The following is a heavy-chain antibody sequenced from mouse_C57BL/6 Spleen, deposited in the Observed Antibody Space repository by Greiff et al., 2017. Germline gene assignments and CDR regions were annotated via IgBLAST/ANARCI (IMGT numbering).Heavy chain of an antibody. D-gene: IGHD1-1*01. CDR3: ARGITTVVAHYWYFDV. Sequence: QVHVKQSGAELVRPGTSVKMSCKASGYTFTNYWIGWAKQRPGHGLEWIGDIYPGGGYTKYNEKFKGKATLTADNSSSTAYMQFSSLTSEDSAIYYCARGITTVVAHYWYFDVWGTGTTVTVAS. CDR1: GYTFTNYW. CDR2: IYPGGGYT. V-gene: IGHV1-63*01. J-gene: IGHJ1*03.